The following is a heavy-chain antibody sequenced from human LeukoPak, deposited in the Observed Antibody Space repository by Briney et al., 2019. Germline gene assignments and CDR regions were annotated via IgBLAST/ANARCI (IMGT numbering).Heavy chain of an antibody. CDR1: GFTFDDYG. V-gene: IGHV3-20*04. Sequence: GGSLRLSCAASGFTFDDYGMSWVRQAPGKVLEWVSGINWNGGSTGYADSVKGRFTISRDNAKSSLYLQMNSLRAEDTAVYYCARVIGSYGDSAYWGQGTLVTVSS. CDR3: ARVIGSYGDSAY. CDR2: INWNGGST. J-gene: IGHJ4*02. D-gene: IGHD3-16*01.